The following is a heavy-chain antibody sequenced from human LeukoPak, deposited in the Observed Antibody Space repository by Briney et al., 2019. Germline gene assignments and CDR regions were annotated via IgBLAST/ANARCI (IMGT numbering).Heavy chain of an antibody. CDR2: IYYSGST. CDR1: GGSISSGDYY. CDR3: ARGPPEWLAFDY. V-gene: IGHV4-30-4*08. D-gene: IGHD6-19*01. J-gene: IGHJ4*02. Sequence: SETLSLTCTVSGGSISSGDYYWSWIRQPPGKGLEWIGYIYYSGSTYYNPSLKSRVTISVDTSKNQFSLKLSSVAAADTAVYYCARGPPEWLAFDYWGQGTLVTVSS.